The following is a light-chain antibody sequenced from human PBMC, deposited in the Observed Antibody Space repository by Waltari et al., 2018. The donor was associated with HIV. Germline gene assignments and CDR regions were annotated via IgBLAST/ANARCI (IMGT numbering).Light chain of an antibody. J-gene: IGLJ3*02. CDR2: GAN. Sequence: QSVLTQPPSVSGAPGQRVTISCTGSSNIGAGYDVQWYQPLPGTAPKLLIYGANNRPSGVPDRFSGSKSGASASLAIAGLQAEDEADYYCQSYDNSVSDSVVFGGGTKVTVL. CDR1: SSNIGAGYD. CDR3: QSYDNSVSDSVV. V-gene: IGLV1-40*01.